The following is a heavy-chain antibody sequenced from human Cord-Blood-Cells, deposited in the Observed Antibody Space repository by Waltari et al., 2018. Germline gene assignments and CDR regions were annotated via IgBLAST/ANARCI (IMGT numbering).Heavy chain of an antibody. CDR3: ARVVVTAIPDY. V-gene: IGHV4-34*01. CDR2: INHIGST. CDR1: GGSFSGYY. D-gene: IGHD2-21*02. Sequence: QVQLQQWGAGLLKPSETLSLTCAVYGGSFSGYYWSWIRQPPGKGLEWIGEINHIGSTNYNPSLKSRVTISVDTSKNQFSLKLSSVTAADTAVYYCARVVVTAIPDYWGQGTLVTVSS. J-gene: IGHJ4*02.